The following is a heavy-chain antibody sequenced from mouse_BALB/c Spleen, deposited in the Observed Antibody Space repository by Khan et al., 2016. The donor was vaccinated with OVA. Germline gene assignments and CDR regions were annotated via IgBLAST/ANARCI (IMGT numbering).Heavy chain of an antibody. V-gene: IGHV1S135*01. J-gene: IGHJ2*01. CDR2: IDPFNGGI. D-gene: IGHD2-3*01. CDR3: TRYETDH. CDR1: GYSFTSYY. Sequence: VRLQQSGPALMTPGASVKLSCKASGYSFTSYYIHWTKQRHGKSLEWIGCIDPFNGGISYNQKFKCKATLTVDQSSSTAYMHLSSLTSEDSAVYYCTRYETDHCVQGTTLTGSS.